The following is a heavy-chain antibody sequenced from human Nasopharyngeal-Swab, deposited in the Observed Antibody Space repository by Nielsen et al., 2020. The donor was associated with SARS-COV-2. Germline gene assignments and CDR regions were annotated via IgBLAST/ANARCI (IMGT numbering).Heavy chain of an antibody. Sequence: VRQAPGKGLEWVSAISGSGGSTYYADSVKGRFTISRDNAKNSLYLQMNSLRAEDTAVYYCARDPVATLNYYYYGMDVWGQGTTVTVSS. J-gene: IGHJ6*02. CDR3: ARDPVATLNYYYYGMDV. D-gene: IGHD5-12*01. CDR2: ISGSGGST. V-gene: IGHV3-21*01.